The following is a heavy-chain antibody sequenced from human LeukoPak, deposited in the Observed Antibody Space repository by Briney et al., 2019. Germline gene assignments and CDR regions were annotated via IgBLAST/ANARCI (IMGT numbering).Heavy chain of an antibody. V-gene: IGHV3-30*18. D-gene: IGHD6-19*01. CDR1: GFTFSSYG. CDR2: ISYDGSNK. Sequence: GRSLRLSCAASGFTFSSYGMHWVRQAPGKGLEWVAVISYDGSNKYYADSVKGRFTIPRDNSKNTLYLQMSSLRAEDTAVYYCAKDPSMAGITGAPSGHGTLFTASP. J-gene: IGHJ5*02. CDR3: AKDPSMAGITGAP.